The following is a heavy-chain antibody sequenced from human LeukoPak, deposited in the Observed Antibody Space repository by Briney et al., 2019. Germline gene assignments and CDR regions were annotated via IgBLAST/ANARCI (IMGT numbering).Heavy chain of an antibody. CDR1: GGFISSDNDH. CDR3: ARVFGGPVSRRFDP. Sequence: PSQTLSLTCNVSGGFISSDNDHWSWIRQPAGKGLEWIGRIYISGSTNYNPSLKSRVTISVDTSKNQFSLKLSSVTAADTAVYYCARVFGGPVSRRFDPWGQGTLVTVSS. J-gene: IGHJ5*02. CDR2: IYISGST. D-gene: IGHD4-23*01. V-gene: IGHV4-61*02.